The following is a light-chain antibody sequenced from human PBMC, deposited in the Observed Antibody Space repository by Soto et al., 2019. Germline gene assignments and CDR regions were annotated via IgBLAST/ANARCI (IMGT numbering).Light chain of an antibody. CDR2: VAS. CDR3: QQSNNWPPWT. CDR1: QSVGTS. Sequence: EIVLTQSPATLSLSPGERATFSCKASQSVGTSLAWFQQKPGQAPRLLIYVASVRATGITARFSGSGSGTDFTLTISRLQPEDIAMYYCQQSNNWPPWTSGRGTWVEI. J-gene: IGKJ1*01. V-gene: IGKV3-11*01.